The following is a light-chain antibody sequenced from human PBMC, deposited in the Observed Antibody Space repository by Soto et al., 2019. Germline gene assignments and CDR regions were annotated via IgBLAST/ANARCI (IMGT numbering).Light chain of an antibody. CDR3: QSYDNCLSGYV. Sequence: QAVLTQPPSVSGAPGQRVTISCTGSRCNIGAGYDVHWYQQFPGTAPKLVIYGNTNRPSGVPDRLSGSKSGTSASLSITGLQAEDEADYDCQSYDNCLSGYVFGTGTKVTVL. J-gene: IGLJ1*01. CDR2: GNT. V-gene: IGLV1-40*01. CDR1: RCNIGAGYD.